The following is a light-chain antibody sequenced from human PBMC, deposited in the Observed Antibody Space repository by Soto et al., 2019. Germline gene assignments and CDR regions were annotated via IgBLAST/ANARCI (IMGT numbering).Light chain of an antibody. CDR1: SSDVGGYNY. V-gene: IGLV2-14*01. J-gene: IGLJ1*01. CDR3: SSYTNSSIV. CDR2: DVS. Sequence: QSALTQPASVSGSPGQSITISCTGTSSDVGGYNYVSWYQRRPGKAPKLMIYDVSNRPSGVSNRFSGSKSGNTASLTISGLQAEDAADYYCSSYTNSSIVFGTGTKLTVL.